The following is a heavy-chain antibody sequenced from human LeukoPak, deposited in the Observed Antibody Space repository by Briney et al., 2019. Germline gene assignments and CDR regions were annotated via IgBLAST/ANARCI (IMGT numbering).Heavy chain of an antibody. Sequence: PSETLSLTCTVSGGSISSYYWSWIRQPAGKGLEWIGRIYTSGSTNYNPSLKSRVTMSVDTSKNQFSLKLSSVTAADTAVYYCAYSGYYYGSGSYTDYYYYYMDVWGKGTTVTVSS. CDR1: GGSISSYY. CDR2: IYTSGST. V-gene: IGHV4-4*07. D-gene: IGHD3-10*01. CDR3: AYSGYYYGSGSYTDYYYYYMDV. J-gene: IGHJ6*03.